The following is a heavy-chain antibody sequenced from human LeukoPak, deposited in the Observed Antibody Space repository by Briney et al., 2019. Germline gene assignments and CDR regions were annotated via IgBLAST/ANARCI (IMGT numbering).Heavy chain of an antibody. CDR3: AKNRREMATILVDY. J-gene: IGHJ4*02. V-gene: IGHV3-30*18. CDR2: ISYDGSNK. D-gene: IGHD5-24*01. Sequence: GGPLRLSCAASGFTFSSYGMHWVRQAPGKGLEWVAVISYDGSNKYYADSVKGRFTISRDSSKNTLYLQMNSLRAEDTAMYYCAKNRREMATILVDYWGQGTLVTVSS. CDR1: GFTFSSYG.